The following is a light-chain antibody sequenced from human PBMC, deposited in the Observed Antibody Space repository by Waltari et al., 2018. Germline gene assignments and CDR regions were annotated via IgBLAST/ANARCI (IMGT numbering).Light chain of an antibody. V-gene: IGKV1-33*01. CDR2: DAS. J-gene: IGKJ2*01. CDR1: QDISNY. CDR3: QQYDNLPPYT. Sequence: DIQMTQSPSSLSASVGDRVTITCQARQDISNYLNWYQQKPGTAPKLLIYDASNLETGVPSRFSGSGSVTDFTFTISSLQPEDIATYYCQQYDNLPPYTFGQGTKLEIK.